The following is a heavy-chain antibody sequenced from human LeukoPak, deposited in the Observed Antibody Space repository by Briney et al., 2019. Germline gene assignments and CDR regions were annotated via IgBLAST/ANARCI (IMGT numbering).Heavy chain of an antibody. CDR3: AKDRSFGSGWRFDY. CDR2: ISWNSGSI. D-gene: IGHD6-19*01. V-gene: IGHV3-9*01. J-gene: IGHJ4*02. CDR1: GFTFDDYA. Sequence: PGRSLRLSCAASGFTFDDYAMHWVRQAPGKGLEWVSGISWNSGSIGYADSVKGRFTISRDNAKNSLYLQMNSLRAEDTALYYCAKDRSFGSGWRFDYWGQGTLVTVSS.